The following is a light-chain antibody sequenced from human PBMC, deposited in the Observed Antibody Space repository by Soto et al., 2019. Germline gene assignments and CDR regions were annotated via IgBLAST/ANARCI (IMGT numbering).Light chain of an antibody. CDR3: QSYDSSRSGFYV. CDR2: GNS. J-gene: IGLJ1*01. CDR1: SSNIGAGYD. V-gene: IGLV1-40*01. Sequence: QSVLTQPPSVSGAPGQRVTISCTGSSSNIGAGYDVHWYQQLPGTAPKLLIYGNSNRPSGVPDRFSGSTSGTSASLAITGLQAEDEADYYCQSYDSSRSGFYVFGTGTKLTVL.